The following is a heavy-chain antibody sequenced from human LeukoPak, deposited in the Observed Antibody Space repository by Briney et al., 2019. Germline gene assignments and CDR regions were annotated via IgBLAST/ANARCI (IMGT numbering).Heavy chain of an antibody. CDR1: GGSISSSSYY. J-gene: IGHJ4*02. CDR2: IMIGGNT. CDR3: ARGGYNYGYIY. Sequence: SETLSLTCTVSGGSISSSSYYWSWIRQPAGKGLEWIGQIMIGGNTDYNPSLKSRLTISLDTSKNQFSLKLNSMTAADTAVYYCARGGYNYGYIYWGQGTLVTVSS. V-gene: IGHV4-61*09. D-gene: IGHD5-18*01.